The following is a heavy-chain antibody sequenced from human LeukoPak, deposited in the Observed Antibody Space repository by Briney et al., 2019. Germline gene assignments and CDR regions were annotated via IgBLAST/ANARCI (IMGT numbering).Heavy chain of an antibody. CDR3: ARYRNGGNFDY. Sequence: GESLKISCAASGFTFSSYWMSWVRQAPGKGLEWVANINQDGSEKYYVDSMRGRFTISRGNSMTSVYLQMNSLRAEDTAVYYCARYRNGGNFDYWGQGTLVTVSS. V-gene: IGHV3-7*04. J-gene: IGHJ4*02. CDR2: INQDGSEK. D-gene: IGHD1-14*01. CDR1: GFTFSSYW.